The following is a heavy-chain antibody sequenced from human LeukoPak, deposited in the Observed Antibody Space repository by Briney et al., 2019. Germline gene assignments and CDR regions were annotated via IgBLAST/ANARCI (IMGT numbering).Heavy chain of an antibody. J-gene: IGHJ6*03. CDR1: GFTFSTYW. D-gene: IGHD4-23*01. CDR3: ARLRWRLPDPMDV. Sequence: PGGSLRLSCAASGFTFSTYWMHWVRQAPGKGLEWVSRIDHDGINTYYADSVKGRFTISRDNAKNSLYLQMNSLRAEDTALYYCARLRWRLPDPMDVWGKGTTVTVSS. CDR2: IDHDGINT. V-gene: IGHV3-74*01.